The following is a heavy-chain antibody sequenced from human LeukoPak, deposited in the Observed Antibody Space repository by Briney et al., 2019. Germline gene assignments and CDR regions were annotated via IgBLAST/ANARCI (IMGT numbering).Heavy chain of an antibody. J-gene: IGHJ4*02. D-gene: IGHD1-1*01. Sequence: SGGSLTLSCTASGFPFIEYSMNWVRQAPGKGLEWISYIGIDSGNTKYADSVRARFTISADKAKNSLYLQMNSLRVEDTAAYYCARDHNYAFDNWGQGTLVSVAS. V-gene: IGHV3-48*01. CDR2: IGIDSGNT. CDR1: GFPFIEYS. CDR3: ARDHNYAFDN.